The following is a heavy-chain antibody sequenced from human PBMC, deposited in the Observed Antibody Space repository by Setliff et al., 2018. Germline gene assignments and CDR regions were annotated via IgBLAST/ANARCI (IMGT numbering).Heavy chain of an antibody. CDR1: GFTFSDHY. V-gene: IGHV3-11*04. Sequence: LRLSCAVSGFTFSDHYMDWVRQVPGKGLEWVAHISYSSGSISYADSVKGRFTISRDNAKNSLYLQMNSLRAEDTAIYYCVRALAYYYMDVWGKGTTVTVSS. J-gene: IGHJ6*03. CDR3: VRALAYYYMDV. CDR2: ISYSSGSI.